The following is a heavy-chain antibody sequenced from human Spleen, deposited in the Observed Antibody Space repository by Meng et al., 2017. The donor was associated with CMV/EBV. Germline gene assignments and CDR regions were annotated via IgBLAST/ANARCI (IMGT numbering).Heavy chain of an antibody. CDR2: ISSSSSYI. CDR3: ARLEMPIAYCGADCDY. Sequence: GESLKISCAASGFTFSSYSMNWVRQAPGKGLEWVSSISSSSSYIYYADSAKGRFTISRDNAKNSLYLQMNSLRAEDTAVYYCARLEMPIAYCGADCDYWGQGTLVTVSS. J-gene: IGHJ4*02. CDR1: GFTFSSYS. D-gene: IGHD2-21*01. V-gene: IGHV3-21*01.